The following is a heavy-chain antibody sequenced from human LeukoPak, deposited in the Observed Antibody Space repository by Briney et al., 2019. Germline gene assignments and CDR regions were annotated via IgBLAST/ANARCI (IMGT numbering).Heavy chain of an antibody. CDR3: AKEAQSSGYYFEL. CDR1: GLTFDDYA. Sequence: PGRSLRLSGAASGLTFDDYAMHWVRQAPGKGLEWVYGISWNSGSIGYADSVQGRFTISRDNAQNSLYLQMNSLRAEDTALYYCAKEAQSSGYYFELWGRGTLVTVSS. J-gene: IGHJ2*01. D-gene: IGHD3-22*01. CDR2: ISWNSGSI. V-gene: IGHV3-9*01.